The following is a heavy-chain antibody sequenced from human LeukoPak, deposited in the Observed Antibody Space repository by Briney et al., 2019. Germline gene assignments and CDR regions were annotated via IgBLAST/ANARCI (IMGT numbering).Heavy chain of an antibody. Sequence: PGAPVKVSCKASGYTFTSYYMHWVRQAPGQGLEWMGIINPSGGSTSYAQKFQGRVTMTRDTSTSTVYMELSSLRSEDTAVYYCARDLAVAGSRDYWGQGTLVTVSS. CDR3: ARDLAVAGSRDY. CDR2: INPSGGST. J-gene: IGHJ4*02. D-gene: IGHD6-19*01. V-gene: IGHV1-46*01. CDR1: GYTFTSYY.